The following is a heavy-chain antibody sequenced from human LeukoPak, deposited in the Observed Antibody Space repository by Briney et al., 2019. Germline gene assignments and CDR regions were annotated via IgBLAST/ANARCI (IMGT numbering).Heavy chain of an antibody. CDR1: GGTFSSYA. D-gene: IGHD6-13*01. CDR3: ARDQSGYSRGLFDY. J-gene: IGHJ4*02. CDR2: IIPIFGTA. Sequence: GASVKVSCKASGGTFSSYAISWVRQAPGQGLEWMGGIIPIFGTANYAQKFQGRVTITADESTSTAYMELSSLRSEDTAMYYCARDQSGYSRGLFDYWGQGTLVTVSS. V-gene: IGHV1-69*13.